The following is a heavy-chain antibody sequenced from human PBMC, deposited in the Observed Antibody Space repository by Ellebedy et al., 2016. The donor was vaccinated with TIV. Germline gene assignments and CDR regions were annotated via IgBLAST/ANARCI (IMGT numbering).Heavy chain of an antibody. J-gene: IGHJ4*02. Sequence: AASVKVSCKASRYTFTDHYMHWVRQVPGQGLEWMGWINPNSGGTNYVPKFQGRVPFTRDTSISTAYMELTTLTSDDTAVYLCAREGVFCSGSYYPYWGQGALVTVSS. CDR3: AREGVFCSGSYYPY. CDR2: INPNSGGT. D-gene: IGHD3-10*02. CDR1: RYTFTDHY. V-gene: IGHV1-2*02.